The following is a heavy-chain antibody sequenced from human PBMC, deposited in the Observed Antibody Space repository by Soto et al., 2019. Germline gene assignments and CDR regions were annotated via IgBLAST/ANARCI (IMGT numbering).Heavy chain of an antibody. CDR2: ISWNSGSI. V-gene: IGHV3-9*01. D-gene: IGHD6-13*01. J-gene: IGHJ4*02. Sequence: EVQLVESGGGLVQPGRSLRLSCAASGFTFDDYATHWVRQAPGKGLEWVSGISWNSGSIGYADSVKGRFTISRDNAKNSLYLQMNSLRAEDTALYYCAKDISAYSSSWDYWGQGTLVTVSS. CDR3: AKDISAYSSSWDY. CDR1: GFTFDDYA.